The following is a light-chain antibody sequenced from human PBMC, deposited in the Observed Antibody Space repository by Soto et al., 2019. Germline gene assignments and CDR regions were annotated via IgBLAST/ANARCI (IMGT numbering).Light chain of an antibody. Sequence: EIVLTQSPGTLSLSPGERATLSCRASQSVSSTYLAWYQQKPGQAPRFLTYGASSRVAGIPDRFSGSGSGTDFTLTISRLEPEEFAVYYCQQYGNTPLWTFGQGTKVEIK. CDR1: QSVSSTY. CDR3: QQYGNTPLWT. V-gene: IGKV3-20*01. J-gene: IGKJ1*01. CDR2: GAS.